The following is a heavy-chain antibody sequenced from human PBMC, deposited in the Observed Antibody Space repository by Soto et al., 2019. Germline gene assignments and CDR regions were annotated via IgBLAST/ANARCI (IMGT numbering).Heavy chain of an antibody. CDR3: ARFGKWGGSRAGFDY. Sequence: PGGSLRLSCAASGFMFSNHGMHWVRQAPGKGLVWVSRINSDGSSTSYADSVKGRFTISRDNAKNTLYLQMNSLRAEYTAIYYCARFGKWGGSRAGFDYWGQGTLVTVS. CDR1: GFMFSNHG. V-gene: IGHV3-74*01. D-gene: IGHD3-16*01. CDR2: INSDGSST. J-gene: IGHJ4*02.